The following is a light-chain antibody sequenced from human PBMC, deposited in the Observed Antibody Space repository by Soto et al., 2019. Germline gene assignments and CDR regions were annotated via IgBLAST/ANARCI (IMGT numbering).Light chain of an antibody. Sequence: QSALTQPASVSGSLGQSITISCTGTSSDIGAYNYVSWYQQHPGKAPKFMIFEVSMRPSGVSNRFSGSKSGNMASLTISGLQAEDEGDYYCSSFTTTSTVLLGGGTKVTVL. CDR2: EVS. CDR3: SSFTTTSTVL. J-gene: IGLJ2*01. CDR1: SSDIGAYNY. V-gene: IGLV2-14*01.